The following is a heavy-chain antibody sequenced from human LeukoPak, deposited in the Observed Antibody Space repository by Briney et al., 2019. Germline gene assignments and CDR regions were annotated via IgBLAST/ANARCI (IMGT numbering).Heavy chain of an antibody. J-gene: IGHJ4*01. V-gene: IGHV3-64*01. D-gene: IGHD5-12*01. CDR1: GFTFSTYD. Sequence: PGGPLRLSCAASGFTFSTYDMHWVRQAPGKGLEFVSAISSNGGTTYCANSVKGRFTISRSNSRNTLYLQMGSLRAEDMAVYYCARRYSSYDPFDYWGQGTLVTVSS. CDR3: ARRYSSYDPFDY. CDR2: ISSNGGTT.